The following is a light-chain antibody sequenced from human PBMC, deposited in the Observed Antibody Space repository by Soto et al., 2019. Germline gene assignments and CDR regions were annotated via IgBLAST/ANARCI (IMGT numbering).Light chain of an antibody. Sequence: DIPMTQSPSSVSASVGDRVSITCRASQGLSRWVAWYQQRPGKAPKLLIFAASNLQGGVPSRFSGSGSGTDFILTISSLQPEDFATYYCQQANSFPLTFGGGTKVEIK. V-gene: IGKV1-12*01. CDR3: QQANSFPLT. CDR1: QGLSRW. CDR2: AAS. J-gene: IGKJ4*01.